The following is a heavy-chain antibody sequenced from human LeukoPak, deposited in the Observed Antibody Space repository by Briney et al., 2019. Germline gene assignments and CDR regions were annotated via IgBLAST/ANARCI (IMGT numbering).Heavy chain of an antibody. CDR2: ISYSGST. CDR3: AKGKAAHYHSVTDEYYYYLDV. D-gene: IGHD3-9*01. J-gene: IGHJ6*03. Sequence: SETLSLTCVVEGYYFSGFYWTWIRQAPGKGLEWIGEISYSGSTKYNPSLKSRVTIEVDTSKKQISLNLSSVTAADTAEYYCAKGKAAHYHSVTDEYYYYLDVWGKGTTVIVSS. CDR1: GYYFSGFY. V-gene: IGHV4-34*01.